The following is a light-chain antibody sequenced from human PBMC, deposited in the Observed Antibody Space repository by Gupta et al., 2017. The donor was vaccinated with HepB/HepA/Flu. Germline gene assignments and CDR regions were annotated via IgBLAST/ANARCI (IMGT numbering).Light chain of an antibody. CDR1: NIGSKS. CDR3: QVWDSSRRV. CDR2: DDV. V-gene: IGLV3-21*03. J-gene: IGLJ3*02. Sequence: SYVLTQPPSVSVAPGKTARITCGGNNIGSKSVHWYQQKPGQAPVLVVYDDVDRPSGIPERFSGSNSGTTDTLTISRVEAGDEADYYCQVWDSSRRVFGGGTKLTVL.